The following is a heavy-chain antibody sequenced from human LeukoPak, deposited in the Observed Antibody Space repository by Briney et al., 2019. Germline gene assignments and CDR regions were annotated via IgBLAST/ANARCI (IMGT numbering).Heavy chain of an antibody. CDR2: INHSGST. CDR3: ARLAFGGVIAPKFFDY. V-gene: IGHV4-34*01. J-gene: IGHJ4*02. Sequence: SETLSLTCAVYGGSFSGYYWSWIRQPPGKGLEWIGEINHSGSTNYNPSLKSRVTISVDTSKNQFSLKLSSVTAADTAVYYCARLAFGGVIAPKFFDYWAREPWSSSPQ. D-gene: IGHD3-16*02. CDR1: GGSFSGYY.